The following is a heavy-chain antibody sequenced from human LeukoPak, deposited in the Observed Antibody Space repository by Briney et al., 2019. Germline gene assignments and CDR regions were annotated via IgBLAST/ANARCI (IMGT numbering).Heavy chain of an antibody. CDR2: VNSDGSWT. CDR3: AKDAGAPFDY. J-gene: IGHJ4*02. D-gene: IGHD3-10*01. CDR1: GNYW. Sequence: GGSLRLSCAASGNYWMHWVRQAPGKGLVWVSHVNSDGSWTSHADSVKGRFTISKDNAKNTVYLQMNSLRAEDTAVYYCAKDAGAPFDYWGQGTLVTVSS. V-gene: IGHV3-74*01.